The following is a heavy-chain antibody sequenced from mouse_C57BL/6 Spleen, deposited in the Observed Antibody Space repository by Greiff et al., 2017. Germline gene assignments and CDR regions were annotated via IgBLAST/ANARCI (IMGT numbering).Heavy chain of an antibody. CDR1: GYAFTNYL. D-gene: IGHD3-2*02. J-gene: IGHJ2*01. V-gene: IGHV1-54*01. CDR2: INPGSGGT. Sequence: VQLQQSGAELVRPGTSVKVSCKASGYAFTNYLIEWVKQRPGQGLEWIGVINPGSGGTNYNEKFKGKATLTADKSSSTAYMQLSSLTSEDSAVYFCGGGSSYVNYFDYWGQGTTLTVSS. CDR3: GGGSSYVNYFDY.